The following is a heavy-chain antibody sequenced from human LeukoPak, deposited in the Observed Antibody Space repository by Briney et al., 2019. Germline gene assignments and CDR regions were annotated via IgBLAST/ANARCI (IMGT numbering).Heavy chain of an antibody. CDR3: ARNTYYYGSGSYYLDY. J-gene: IGHJ4*02. Sequence: PSQTLSLTCAVSGGSISSGGYSWSWIRQPPGKGLEWIGYIYHSGSTYYNPSLKSRVTISVDRSKNQFSLKLSSVTAADTVVYYCARNTYYYGSGSYYLDYWGQGTLVTVSS. V-gene: IGHV4-30-2*01. CDR1: GGSISSGGYS. D-gene: IGHD3-10*01. CDR2: IYHSGST.